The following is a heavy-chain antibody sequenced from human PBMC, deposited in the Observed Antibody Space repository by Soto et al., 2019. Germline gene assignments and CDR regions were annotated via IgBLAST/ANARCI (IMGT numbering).Heavy chain of an antibody. J-gene: IGHJ4*02. D-gene: IGHD3-3*01. V-gene: IGHV1-18*04. Sequence: GASVKVSCKASGYTFTSYGISWVRQAPGQGLEWMGWISAYNGNTNYAQKLQGRVTMTTDTSTSTAYMELRSPRSDDTAVYYCARGYYYYDFWSGYPSYFDYWGQGTLVTVSS. CDR1: GYTFTSYG. CDR2: ISAYNGNT. CDR3: ARGYYYYDFWSGYPSYFDY.